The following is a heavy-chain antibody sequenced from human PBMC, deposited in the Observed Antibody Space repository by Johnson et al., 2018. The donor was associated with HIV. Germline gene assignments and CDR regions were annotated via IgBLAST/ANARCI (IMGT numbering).Heavy chain of an antibody. CDR1: GFTFSDYY. J-gene: IGHJ3*02. CDR3: ATEGGTGAFDI. V-gene: IGHV3-11*04. CDR2: ITSSGRTT. Sequence: QVQLVESGGGLVQPGGSLRLSCAASGFTFSDYYMSWIRQAPGTGLEWVSYITSSGRTTYYEDSVKGRFTISRDNAKNSLYLQMNSLRAEDTAVYYCATEGGTGAFDIWGQGTVVTVSS. D-gene: IGHD2-15*01.